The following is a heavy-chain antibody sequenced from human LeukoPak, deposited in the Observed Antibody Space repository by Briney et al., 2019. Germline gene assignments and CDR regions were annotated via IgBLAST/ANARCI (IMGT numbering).Heavy chain of an antibody. CDR1: GGSISSSNYC. Sequence: SETLSLTCTVSGGSISSSNYCWGWIRQPPGKGLEWIGYIFNSGSTYYNPSLKSRVTILVDTSKNQFSLKLSSVTAADTAVYYCARDRHKLVDIVAGILDYWGQGTLVTVSS. CDR2: IFNSGST. CDR3: ARDRHKLVDIVAGILDY. J-gene: IGHJ4*02. D-gene: IGHD5-12*01. V-gene: IGHV4-39*07.